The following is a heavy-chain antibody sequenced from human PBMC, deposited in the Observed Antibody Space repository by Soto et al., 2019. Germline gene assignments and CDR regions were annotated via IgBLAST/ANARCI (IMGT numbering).Heavy chain of an antibody. CDR2: ISSSGSTI. D-gene: IGHD3-3*01. V-gene: IGHV3-48*03. CDR1: GFTFSSYE. CDR3: VRVLRSLECLFYFDN. Sequence: GGSLRLSCAASGFTFSSYEMNWVRQAPGEGREWVSYISSSGSTIYYGDSVKGRLTICRDNAKNSLYLQMNSLRAEDTAVYYSVRVLRSLECLFYFDNWGQGTLVTVSS. J-gene: IGHJ4*02.